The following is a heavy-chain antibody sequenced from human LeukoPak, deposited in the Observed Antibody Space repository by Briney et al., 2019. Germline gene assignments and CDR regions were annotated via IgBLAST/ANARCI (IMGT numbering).Heavy chain of an antibody. J-gene: IGHJ3*02. Sequence: GGSLRLSCAASGFTFSSYSMNWVRQAPGKGLEWVSYISSSGSTIYYADSVKGRFTISRDNAKNSLYLQMNSLRAEDTAVYYCAREDYYDYVWGSYRPTSDAFDIWGQGTMVTVSS. CDR2: ISSSGSTI. CDR3: AREDYYDYVWGSYRPTSDAFDI. V-gene: IGHV3-48*04. D-gene: IGHD3-16*02. CDR1: GFTFSSYS.